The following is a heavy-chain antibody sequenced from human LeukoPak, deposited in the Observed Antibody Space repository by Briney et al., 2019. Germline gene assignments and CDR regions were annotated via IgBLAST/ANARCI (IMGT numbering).Heavy chain of an antibody. CDR1: GFTFSSYA. CDR3: ARGPPRYYGSGSGYYYMDV. Sequence: GGSLRLSCAASGFTFSSYAMHWVRQAPGKGLEWVAVISYDGSNKYYVDSVKGRFTISRDNSKNTLYLQMNSLRAEDTAVYYCARGPPRYYGSGSGYYYMDVWGKGTTVTVSS. V-gene: IGHV3-30*04. CDR2: ISYDGSNK. D-gene: IGHD3-10*01. J-gene: IGHJ6*03.